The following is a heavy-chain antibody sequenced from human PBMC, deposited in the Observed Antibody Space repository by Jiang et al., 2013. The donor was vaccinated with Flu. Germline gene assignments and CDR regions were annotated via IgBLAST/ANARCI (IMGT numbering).Heavy chain of an antibody. CDR2: IYYSGST. D-gene: IGHD3-22*01. J-gene: IGHJ6*02. CDR3: ARSSLTMIAVGGMDV. Sequence: SSGRLLLELDPAAPRKGLEWIGYIYYSGSTNQNPSLKSRGTISVDMSKNQFSLKLSSVTAADTAVYYCARSSLTMIAVGGMDVWGQGTTVTVSS. V-gene: IGHV4-61*01. CDR1: SSGRLL.